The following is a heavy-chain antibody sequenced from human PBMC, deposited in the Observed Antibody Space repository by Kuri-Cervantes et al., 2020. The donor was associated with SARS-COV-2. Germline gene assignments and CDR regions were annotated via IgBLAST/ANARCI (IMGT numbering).Heavy chain of an antibody. CDR2: INPNSGGT. Sequence: ASVKVSCKVSGYTFTGYYMHWVRQAPGQGLEWMGWINPNSGGTNYAQKFQGRVTMTRDTSISTAYMELSRLGSDDTAVYYCARAAEDSSGYSFPGFDYWGQGTLVTVSS. D-gene: IGHD3-22*01. V-gene: IGHV1-2*02. CDR1: GYTFTGYY. J-gene: IGHJ4*02. CDR3: ARAAEDSSGYSFPGFDY.